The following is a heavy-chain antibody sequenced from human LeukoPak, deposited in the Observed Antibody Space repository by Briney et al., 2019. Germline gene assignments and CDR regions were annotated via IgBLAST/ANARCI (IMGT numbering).Heavy chain of an antibody. Sequence: ASVKVSCKASGYTFTGYYMRWVRQAPGQGLEWMGWINPNSGGTNYAQKFQGRVTMTRDTSISTAYMELSRLRSDDTAVYYCARGLSLWFGELLYYWGQGTLVTVSS. CDR1: GYTFTGYY. D-gene: IGHD3-10*01. J-gene: IGHJ4*02. V-gene: IGHV1-2*02. CDR3: ARGLSLWFGELLYY. CDR2: INPNSGGT.